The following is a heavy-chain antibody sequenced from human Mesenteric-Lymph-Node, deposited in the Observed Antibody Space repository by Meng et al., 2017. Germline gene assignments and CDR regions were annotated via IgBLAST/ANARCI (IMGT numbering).Heavy chain of an antibody. V-gene: IGHV3-23*04. CDR1: GFTFSSYW. Sequence: EVQLVEAGGGLVQPGGSLRLSCAASGFTFSSYWMSWVRQAPGKGLAWVSTISGSCVSIYQADSVKGRFTISRDNSKNTLYLQMNSLRAEDTAVYYCAKDLATLADWGQGTLVTVSS. CDR2: ISGSCVSI. D-gene: IGHD5-12*01. J-gene: IGHJ4*02. CDR3: AKDLATLAD.